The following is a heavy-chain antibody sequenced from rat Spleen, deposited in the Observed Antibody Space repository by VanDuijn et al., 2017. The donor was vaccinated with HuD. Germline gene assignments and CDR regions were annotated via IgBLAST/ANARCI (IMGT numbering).Heavy chain of an antibody. J-gene: IGHJ2*01. CDR3: TTWDYYNNRFDY. CDR1: GFTFSDYY. V-gene: IGHV5-27*01. CDR2: ISTAGSNT. Sequence: EVQLVESDGGLVQPGRSLKLSCAASGFTFSDYYMAWVRQAPTRGLEWVAYISTAGSNTFYRDSVKGRFTISRDNAKSTLYLQMDSLTSEDTATYYCTTWDYYNNRFDYWGQGVMVTVSS. D-gene: IGHD1-6*01.